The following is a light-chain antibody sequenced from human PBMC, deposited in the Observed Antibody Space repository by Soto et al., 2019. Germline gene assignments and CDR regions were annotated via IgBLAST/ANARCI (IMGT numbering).Light chain of an antibody. CDR3: QQYYNVPWT. Sequence: DIVMTQSPDSLAVSLGERATINCQSSQSILFSSNNKNYLAWYQQKPGQPPKLLISWASTRESGVPDRFSGRGSGTDFTLTISSLQAEDVAVYYCQQYYNVPWTFGQGTKVDIK. V-gene: IGKV4-1*01. CDR2: WAS. CDR1: QSILFSSNNKNY. J-gene: IGKJ1*01.